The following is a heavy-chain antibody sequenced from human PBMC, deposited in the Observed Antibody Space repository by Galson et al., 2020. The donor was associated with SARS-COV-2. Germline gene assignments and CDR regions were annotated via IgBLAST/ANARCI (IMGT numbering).Heavy chain of an antibody. CDR1: GGSISSSSYY. Sequence: SETLSLTCTVSGGSISSSSYYWGWIRQPPGKGLEWIGSIYYSGSTYYNPSLKSRVTISVDTSKNQFSLKLSSVTAADTAVYYCARPKYYYDSSVPFDYWGQGTLVTVSS. CDR3: ARPKYYYDSSVPFDY. CDR2: IYYSGST. J-gene: IGHJ4*02. V-gene: IGHV4-39*01. D-gene: IGHD3-22*01.